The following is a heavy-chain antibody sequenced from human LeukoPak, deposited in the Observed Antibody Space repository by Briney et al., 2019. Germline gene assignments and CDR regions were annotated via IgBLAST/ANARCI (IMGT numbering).Heavy chain of an antibody. J-gene: IGHJ6*03. CDR2: IRYDGSNK. CDR1: GFTFSSYG. Sequence: QPGRSLRLSCAASGFTFSSYGMHWVRQAPGKGLEWVAFIRYDGSNKYYADSVKGRFTISRDNSKNTLYLQMNSLRAEDTAVYYCAKVMGDFVRGHGYYYYMDVWGKGTTVTVSS. V-gene: IGHV3-30*02. CDR3: AKVMGDFVRGHGYYYYMDV. D-gene: IGHD3-3*01.